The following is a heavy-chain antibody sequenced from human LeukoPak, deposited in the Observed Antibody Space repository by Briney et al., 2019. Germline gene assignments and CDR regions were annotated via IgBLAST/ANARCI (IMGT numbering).Heavy chain of an antibody. Sequence: GGSLRLSCAGSTFTVSSNYMSWVRQAPGKGLDWVSVLYSGGIRYYAGSVKGRFTISRDNAKNTLYLQMDSLRAEDTAAYYCSRGGVFHGFDIWGQGTMVTVSS. J-gene: IGHJ3*02. CDR1: TFTVSSNY. D-gene: IGHD2-21*01. CDR2: LYSGGIR. CDR3: SRGGVFHGFDI. V-gene: IGHV3-66*01.